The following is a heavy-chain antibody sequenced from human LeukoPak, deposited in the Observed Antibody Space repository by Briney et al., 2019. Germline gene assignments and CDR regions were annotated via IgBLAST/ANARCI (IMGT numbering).Heavy chain of an antibody. CDR3: AKSQYYYDSSGYHDAFDI. J-gene: IGHJ3*02. Sequence: GGSLRLSCAASGFTFDDYAMHWVRQAPGKGLEWVSLISGDGGSTYYADSVKGRFTISRDNSKNSLYLQMNSLRTEDTALYYCAKSQYYYDSSGYHDAFDIWGQGTMVTVSS. CDR2: ISGDGGST. CDR1: GFTFDDYA. V-gene: IGHV3-43*02. D-gene: IGHD3-22*01.